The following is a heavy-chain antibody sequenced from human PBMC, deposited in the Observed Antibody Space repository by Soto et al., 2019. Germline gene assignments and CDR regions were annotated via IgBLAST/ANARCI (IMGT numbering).Heavy chain of an antibody. CDR2: FDPEDGET. Sequence: QVQLVQSGAEVKKPGASVKVSCKGSGYTLTELSMHWVRQAPGKGLEWMGGFDPEDGETIYAQKFQRRLTMTEDTSTDTAHMELSSLRSEDTAVYYCATTDGRFGELRGKGFDYWGQGTLVTVSS. V-gene: IGHV1-24*01. J-gene: IGHJ4*02. CDR1: GYTLTELS. D-gene: IGHD3-10*01. CDR3: ATTDGRFGELRGKGFDY.